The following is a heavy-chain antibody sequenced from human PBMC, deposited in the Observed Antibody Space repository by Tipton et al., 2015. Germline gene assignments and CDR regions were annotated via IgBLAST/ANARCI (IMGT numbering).Heavy chain of an antibody. CDR1: GFIFSSYG. Sequence: SLRLSCAASGFIFSSYGMHWVRQAPGKGLEWVALIWHDGSNKFYADSVKGRFTISRDNSKNTLYVQMNSLRAEDTAVYYCAKDGAAVTNDYWGQGTLVTVSS. D-gene: IGHD4-17*01. J-gene: IGHJ4*02. CDR2: IWHDGSNK. CDR3: AKDGAAVTNDY. V-gene: IGHV3-33*06.